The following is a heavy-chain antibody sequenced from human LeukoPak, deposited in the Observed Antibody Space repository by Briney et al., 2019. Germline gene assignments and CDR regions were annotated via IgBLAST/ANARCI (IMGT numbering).Heavy chain of an antibody. CDR3: ASASHL. J-gene: IGHJ4*02. V-gene: IGHV1-69*04. D-gene: IGHD6-6*01. CDR1: GGTFSSYA. CDR2: IIPILGIA. Sequence: ASVKVSCKASGGTFSSYAISWVRQAPGQGLEWMGRIIPILGIANYAQKFQGRVTMTRDTSTSTVYMELSSLRSEDTAVYYCASASHLWGQRTLVTVSS.